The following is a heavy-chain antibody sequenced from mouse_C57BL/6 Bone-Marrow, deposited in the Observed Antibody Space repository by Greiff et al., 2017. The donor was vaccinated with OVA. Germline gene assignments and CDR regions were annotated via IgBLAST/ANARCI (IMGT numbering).Heavy chain of an antibody. J-gene: IGHJ3*01. CDR2: ISNGGGST. CDR3: ARHGYYGSIDQAWFAY. Sequence: EVKVEESEGGLVQPGGSLKLSCAASGFTFSDYYMYWVRQTPEKRLEWVAYISNGGGSTYYPDTVKGRFTISRDNAKNTLYLQMSRLKSEDTAMYYCARHGYYGSIDQAWFAYWGQGTLVTVSA. CDR1: GFTFSDYY. V-gene: IGHV5-12*01. D-gene: IGHD1-1*01.